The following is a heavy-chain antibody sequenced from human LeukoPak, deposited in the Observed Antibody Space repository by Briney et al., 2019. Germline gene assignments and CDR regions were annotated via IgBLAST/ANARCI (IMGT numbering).Heavy chain of an antibody. J-gene: IGHJ4*02. CDR2: ISYDGSNK. V-gene: IGHV3-30-3*01. Sequence: GGSLRLSCAASGLSFSRYAMHWVRQAPGKGLEWVAVISYDGSNKYYADSVKGRFTISRDNSKNTLYLQMNILRAEDTAVYYCARGARRYYDSSGEPPPPFDYWGQGTLVTVSS. D-gene: IGHD3-22*01. CDR3: ARGARRYYDSSGEPPPPFDY. CDR1: GLSFSRYA.